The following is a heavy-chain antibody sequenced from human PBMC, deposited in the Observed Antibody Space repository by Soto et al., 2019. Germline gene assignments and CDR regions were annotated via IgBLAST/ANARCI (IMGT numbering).Heavy chain of an antibody. V-gene: IGHV3-30*18. Sequence: VQLVESGGGVVQPGRSLRLSCAASGFTFSDYAMHWGRQAPGKGLEGVAVVSHDGRNTHYADSVKGRFTISRDSSKDTVSRAMTSLRAEDTAVYYCAKGGRQWLVTSGFNYWGQGALVTVSS. CDR1: GFTFSDYA. J-gene: IGHJ4*02. CDR2: VSHDGRNT. CDR3: AKGGRQWLVTSGFNY. D-gene: IGHD6-19*01.